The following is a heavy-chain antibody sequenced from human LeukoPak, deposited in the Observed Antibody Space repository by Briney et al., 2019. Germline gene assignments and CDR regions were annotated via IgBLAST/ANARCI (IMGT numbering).Heavy chain of an antibody. D-gene: IGHD3-3*01. CDR1: GFTFSSYA. Sequence: PGRSLRLSCAASGFTFSSYAMHWVRQAPGKGLEWVAVISCDGSNKYYADSVKSRFTISRDNSKNTLYLQMNSLRAEDTAVYYCAREYYDFWSGYLDYWGQGTLVTVSS. J-gene: IGHJ4*02. CDR2: ISCDGSNK. CDR3: AREYYDFWSGYLDY. V-gene: IGHV3-30-3*01.